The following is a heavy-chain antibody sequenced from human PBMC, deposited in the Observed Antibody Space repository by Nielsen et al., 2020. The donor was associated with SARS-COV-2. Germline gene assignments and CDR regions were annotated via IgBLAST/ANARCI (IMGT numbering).Heavy chain of an antibody. J-gene: IGHJ4*02. D-gene: IGHD5-18*01. CDR2: IYNDGST. CDR3: AREFALRDTAYFDY. V-gene: IGHV3-53*01. CDR1: GFTVSSNY. Sequence: GGSLRLSCAASGFTVSSNYMSWVRQAPGKGLEWVSIIYNDGSTYYADSVKGRFTNSRDKSKDSLYLQMNSLRPEDTAVYYCAREFALRDTAYFDYWGQGTLVTVSS.